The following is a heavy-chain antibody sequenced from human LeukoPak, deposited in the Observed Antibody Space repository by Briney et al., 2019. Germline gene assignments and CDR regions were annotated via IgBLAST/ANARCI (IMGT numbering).Heavy chain of an antibody. D-gene: IGHD4-23*01. CDR2: INHSGST. CDR1: GGSFSGYY. J-gene: IGHJ3*02. CDR3: ADSVATSAFDI. V-gene: IGHV4-34*01. Sequence: PSETLSLTRAVYGGSFSGYYWSWIRQPPGKGLEWIGEINHSGSTNYNPSLKSRVTISVDTSKNQFSLKLSSVTAADTAMYYCADSVATSAFDIWGQGTMVTVSS.